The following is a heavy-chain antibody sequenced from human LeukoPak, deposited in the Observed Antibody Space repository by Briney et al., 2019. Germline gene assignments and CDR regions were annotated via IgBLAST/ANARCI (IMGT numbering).Heavy chain of an antibody. Sequence: PGGSLRLSCAASGFTFSSYEMNWVRQAPGKGLEWVSYISSSGSTIYYADSVKGRFTISRDNAKNSLYLQMNSLRAEDTAVYYCARAGSGRPPDWFDPWGQGTLVTVSS. J-gene: IGHJ5*02. CDR2: ISSSGSTI. V-gene: IGHV3-48*03. D-gene: IGHD1-26*01. CDR3: ARAGSGRPPDWFDP. CDR1: GFTFSSYE.